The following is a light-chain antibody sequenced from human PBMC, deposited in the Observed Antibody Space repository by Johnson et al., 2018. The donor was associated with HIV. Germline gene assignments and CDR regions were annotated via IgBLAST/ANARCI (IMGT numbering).Light chain of an antibody. CDR1: SSNIGNNY. V-gene: IGLV1-51*02. CDR2: ENN. CDR3: GTWDSSLSTYV. J-gene: IGLJ1*01. Sequence: QSVLTQPPSASGTPGQRVTISCSGSSSNIGNNYISWYQQLPGTAPKLLIYENNKRPSGIPDRFSASKSGTSATLGITGLQTGDEADYYCGTWDSSLSTYVFGTGTKVTVL.